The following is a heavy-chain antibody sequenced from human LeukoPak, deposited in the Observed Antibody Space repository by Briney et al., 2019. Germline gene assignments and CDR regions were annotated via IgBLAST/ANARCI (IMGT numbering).Heavy chain of an antibody. J-gene: IGHJ6*02. V-gene: IGHV3-30*18. D-gene: IGHD2-2*01. CDR3: AKDLGGGQYQLLRPSGAYGMDV. Sequence: GGSLRLSCAASGFTSSSYGMHWVRRAPGKGLEWVAVISYDGSNKYYADSVKGRFTTSRDNSKNTLYLQMNSLRAEDTAVYYCAKDLGGGQYQLLRPSGAYGMDVWGQGTTVTVSS. CDR2: ISYDGSNK. CDR1: GFTSSSYG.